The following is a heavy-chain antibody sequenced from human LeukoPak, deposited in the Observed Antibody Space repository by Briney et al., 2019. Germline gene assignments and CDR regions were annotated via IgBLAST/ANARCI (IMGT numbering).Heavy chain of an antibody. D-gene: IGHD3-22*01. J-gene: IGHJ4*02. V-gene: IGHV3-74*01. CDR3: AKGGGYYYDSSGYY. CDR1: GFTFSSYW. CDR2: INSDGSRT. Sequence: PWGSLRLSCAASGFTFSSYWMHWGRQAPGKGLVWVSRINSDGSRTSYADSVKGRFTISRDNAKNTLYLQMNSLRAEDTAVYYCAKGGGYYYDSSGYYWGQGALVTVSS.